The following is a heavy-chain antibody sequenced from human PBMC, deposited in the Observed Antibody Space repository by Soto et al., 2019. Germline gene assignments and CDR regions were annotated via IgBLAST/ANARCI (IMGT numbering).Heavy chain of an antibody. V-gene: IGHV4-39*01. CDR3: ARQGLGYCSGGSCRLFDY. D-gene: IGHD2-15*01. CDR1: GGSISSSSYY. Sequence: QLQLQESGPGLVKPSETLSLTCTVSGGSISSSSYYWGWIRQPPGKGLEWIGSIYYSGSTYYNPSLKSRVTISVDTSKNQFSLKLSSVTAADTTVYYCARQGLGYCSGGSCRLFDYWGQGTLVTVSS. J-gene: IGHJ4*02. CDR2: IYYSGST.